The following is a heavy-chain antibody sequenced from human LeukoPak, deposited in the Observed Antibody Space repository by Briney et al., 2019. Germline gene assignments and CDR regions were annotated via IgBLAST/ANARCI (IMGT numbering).Heavy chain of an antibody. V-gene: IGHV4-59*02. D-gene: IGHD6-6*01. CDR2: IYYSGST. Sequence: SETLSLTCTVSGGSVSNKYWSWIRQPPGKGLEWIGYIYYSGSTNYNPSLKSRVTILVDTSKNQFSLKLSSVTAADTAVYFCARDWGLEGRPGYMDVWGKGTTVTVSS. CDR3: ARDWGLEGRPGYMDV. J-gene: IGHJ6*03. CDR1: GGSVSNKY.